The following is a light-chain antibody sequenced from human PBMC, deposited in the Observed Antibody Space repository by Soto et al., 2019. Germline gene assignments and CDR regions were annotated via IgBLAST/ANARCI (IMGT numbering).Light chain of an antibody. J-gene: IGKJ1*01. CDR3: QQYHNWWT. CDR2: GAS. CDR1: QNIGSN. Sequence: EIVMTQSTATLSVSPGERVTVSCRASQNIGSNLAWYQQKFGQAPRLLIYGASTRVTGIPARIRGSGSGTKFTLTITSLQSEDFGVYHCQQYHNWWTFGQGAKVDFK. V-gene: IGKV3-15*01.